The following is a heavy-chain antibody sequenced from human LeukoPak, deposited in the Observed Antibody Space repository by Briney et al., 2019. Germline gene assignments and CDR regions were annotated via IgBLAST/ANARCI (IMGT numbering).Heavy chain of an antibody. CDR2: ISSSTSNTI. Sequence: GGSLTLSCAASGFTLSTYSMNWVRQAPGKGLEWVSYISSSTSNTIHYADSVKGRFTISRDNAENSLYLQMDSLRDEDTAVYYCAKDWFREFSSWSRFDYWGQGTLVTVSS. CDR1: GFTLSTYS. D-gene: IGHD6-13*01. J-gene: IGHJ4*02. CDR3: AKDWFREFSSWSRFDY. V-gene: IGHV3-48*02.